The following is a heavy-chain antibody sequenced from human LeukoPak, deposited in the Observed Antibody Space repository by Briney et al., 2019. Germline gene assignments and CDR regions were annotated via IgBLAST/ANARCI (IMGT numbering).Heavy chain of an antibody. J-gene: IGHJ4*02. D-gene: IGHD1-26*01. V-gene: IGHV3-30-3*01. Sequence: GGSLRLPCAASGFTFSSYAMHWVRQAPGKGLEWVAVISYDGSNKYYADSVKGRFTISRDNSKNTLYLQMNSLRAEDTAVYYCARLGGSNEGNWGQGTLVTVSS. CDR2: ISYDGSNK. CDR3: ARLGGSNEGN. CDR1: GFTFSSYA.